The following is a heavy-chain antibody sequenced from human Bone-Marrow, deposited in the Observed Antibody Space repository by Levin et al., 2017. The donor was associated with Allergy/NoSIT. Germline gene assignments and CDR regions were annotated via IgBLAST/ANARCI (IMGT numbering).Heavy chain of an antibody. CDR3: GRLGSGSYRPSND. J-gene: IGHJ4*02. Sequence: GGSLRLSCAASGFSFSDYYMTWIRQAPGRGLEWVAFITSSSSYTRYADSVKGRLTISRDNAKNSLYLQMNSLRVEDTAVYYCGRLGSGSYRPSNDWGQGTLVTVSS. V-gene: IGHV3-11*03. CDR2: ITSSSSYT. CDR1: GFSFSDYY. D-gene: IGHD3-10*01.